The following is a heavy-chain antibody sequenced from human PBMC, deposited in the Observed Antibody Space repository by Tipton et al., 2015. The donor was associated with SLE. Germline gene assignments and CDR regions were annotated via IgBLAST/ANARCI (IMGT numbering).Heavy chain of an antibody. CDR3: ARGIGELDY. CDR2: IYFTGST. CDR1: GGSLSSDY. D-gene: IGHD1-1*01. V-gene: IGHV4-59*01. Sequence: TLSLTCTVSGGSLSSDYWSWIRQPPGKGLEWIGFIYFTGSTNYNPSLKSRVSTSVDTSKNQFSLKLSSVTAADTAVYYCARGIGELDYWGQGTLVTVSS. J-gene: IGHJ4*02.